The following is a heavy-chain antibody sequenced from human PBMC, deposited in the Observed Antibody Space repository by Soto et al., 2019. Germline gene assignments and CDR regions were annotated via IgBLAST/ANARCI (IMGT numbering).Heavy chain of an antibody. D-gene: IGHD3-10*01. CDR1: GGSISSGDYY. CDR2: IYYSGST. Sequence: SETLSLTCXVSGGSISSGDYYWSWIRQPPGKGLEWIGYIYYSGSTYYNPSLKSRVTISVDTSKNQFSLKLSSVTAADTAVYYCARVLRVPATSYYFGYWGQGTLVTVSS. CDR3: ARVLRVPATSYYFGY. J-gene: IGHJ4*02. V-gene: IGHV4-30-4*01.